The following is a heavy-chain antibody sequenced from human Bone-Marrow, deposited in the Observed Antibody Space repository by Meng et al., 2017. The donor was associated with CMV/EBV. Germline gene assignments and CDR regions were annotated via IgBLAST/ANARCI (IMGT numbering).Heavy chain of an antibody. J-gene: IGHJ6*02. Sequence: ASVKVSCKASGYTFTSYDINWVRQATGQGLEWMGWMNPNSGNTGYAQKFQGRVTMTRNTSISTAYMELSSLRSDDTAVYYCARDKVPGIAAAGPQGGSYYYGMDVWGQGTAVTVSS. CDR1: GYTFTSYD. D-gene: IGHD6-13*01. V-gene: IGHV1-8*01. CDR2: MNPNSGNT. CDR3: ARDKVPGIAAAGPQGGSYYYGMDV.